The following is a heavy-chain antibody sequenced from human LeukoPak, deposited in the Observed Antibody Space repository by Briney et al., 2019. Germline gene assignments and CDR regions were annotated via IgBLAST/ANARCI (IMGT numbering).Heavy chain of an antibody. CDR3: AKVRWELSTPQDY. D-gene: IGHD1-26*01. J-gene: IGHJ4*02. Sequence: GGSLRLSCAASGFTFSSYWLTWVRQAPGKGLEWVADIKQDGSEKNYVDSVKGRFTISRDNSKNTLYLQMNSLRAEDTAVYYCAKVRWELSTPQDYWGQGTLVTVSS. CDR2: IKQDGSEK. V-gene: IGHV3-7*03. CDR1: GFTFSSYW.